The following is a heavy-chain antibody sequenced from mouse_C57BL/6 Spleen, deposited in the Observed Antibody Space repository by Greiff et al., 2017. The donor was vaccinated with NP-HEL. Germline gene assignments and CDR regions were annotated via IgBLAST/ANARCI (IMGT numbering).Heavy chain of an antibody. J-gene: IGHJ4*01. CDR2: ISYDGSN. CDR1: GYSITSGYY. D-gene: IGHD2-5*01. CDR3: ARENYSNLYAMDY. Sequence: ESGPGLVKPSQSLSLTCSVTGYSITSGYYWNWIRQFPGNKLEWMGYISYDGSNNYNPSLKNRISITRDTSKNQFFLKLNSVTTEDTATYYCARENYSNLYAMDYWGQGTSVTVSS. V-gene: IGHV3-6*01.